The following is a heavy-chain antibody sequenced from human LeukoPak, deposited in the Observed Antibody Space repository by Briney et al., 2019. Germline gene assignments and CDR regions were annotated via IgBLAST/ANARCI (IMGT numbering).Heavy chain of an antibody. J-gene: IGHJ4*02. CDR3: TTYGSGRKFDY. D-gene: IGHD3-10*01. V-gene: IGHV3-15*04. CDR1: GFSFSDAW. Sequence: GGSLRLSCAASGFSFSDAWMSWVRQIPGKGLEWVGRIESKTDGGTTDYAAPVKGGFTISGDDSTNTLYLQMNSLKSEDTAVYYCTTYGSGRKFDYWGQGSLVTVSS. CDR2: IESKTDGGTT.